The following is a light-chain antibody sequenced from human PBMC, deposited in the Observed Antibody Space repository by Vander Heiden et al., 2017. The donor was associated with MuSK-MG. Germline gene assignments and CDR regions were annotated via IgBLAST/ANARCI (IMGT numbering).Light chain of an antibody. J-gene: IGKJ3*01. CDR1: QSVSSY. V-gene: IGKV3-11*01. Sequence: EIVLTQSPATLCLSPGERATLSCRASQSVSSYLAWYQQKPGQAPRLLIYDASNRATGIPARFSGSGSGTDFTLTISSLEPEDFAVYYCQQRSNWLFTFGPGTKVGIK. CDR3: QQRSNWLFT. CDR2: DAS.